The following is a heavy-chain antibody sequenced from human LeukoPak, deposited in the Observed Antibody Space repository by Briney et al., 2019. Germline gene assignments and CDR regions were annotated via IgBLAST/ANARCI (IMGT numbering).Heavy chain of an antibody. J-gene: IGHJ4*02. Sequence: GGSLRLSCAPSGFTFSIYSMNCVRQAPGKGVEWVSYISSSSSTIYYADSVKGRFTISRDNAKNSLYLQMNSLRAEDTVVYYCARESPRGGPDYWGQGTLVTVSS. CDR3: ARESPRGGPDY. D-gene: IGHD3-10*01. V-gene: IGHV3-48*01. CDR1: GFTFSIYS. CDR2: ISSSSSTI.